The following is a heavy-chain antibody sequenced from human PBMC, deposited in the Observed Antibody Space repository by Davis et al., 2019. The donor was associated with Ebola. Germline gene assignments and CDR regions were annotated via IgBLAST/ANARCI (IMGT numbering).Heavy chain of an antibody. Sequence: PGGSLRLSCAASGFTFSSYAMHWVRQAPGKGLEWVAVISYDGSNKYYADSVKGRFTISRDNSKNTLYLQMNSLRAEDTAVYYCARMGVRAASFDYWGQGTLVTVSS. V-gene: IGHV3-30-3*01. D-gene: IGHD3-16*01. CDR1: GFTFSSYA. J-gene: IGHJ4*02. CDR2: ISYDGSNK. CDR3: ARMGVRAASFDY.